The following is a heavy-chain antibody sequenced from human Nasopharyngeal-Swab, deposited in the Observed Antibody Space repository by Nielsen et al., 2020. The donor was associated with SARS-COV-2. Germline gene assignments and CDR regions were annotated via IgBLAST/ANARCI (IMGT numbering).Heavy chain of an antibody. CDR3: ARGSTEYYDFWSGVYCYYGMDV. Sequence: ASVKVSCKASGYTFTSYDINWVRQATGQGLEWMGWMNPNSGNTGYAQKFQGRVTMTRNTSISTAYMELSSLRSEDTAVYYCARGSTEYYDFWSGVYCYYGMDVWGQGTTVTVSS. V-gene: IGHV1-8*01. CDR2: MNPNSGNT. J-gene: IGHJ6*02. CDR1: GYTFTSYD. D-gene: IGHD3-3*01.